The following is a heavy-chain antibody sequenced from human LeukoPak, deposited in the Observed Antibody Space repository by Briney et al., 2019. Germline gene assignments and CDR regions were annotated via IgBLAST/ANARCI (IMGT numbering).Heavy chain of an antibody. CDR3: ARDPKRWLQYYFDY. CDR1: GFTFSSYG. V-gene: IGHV3-33*01. Sequence: PGGSLRPSCAASGFTFSSYGMHWVRQAPGKGREWVAVIWYDGSNKYYADSVKGRFTISRDNSKNTLYLQMNSLRAEDTAVYYCARDPKRWLQYYFDYWGQGTLVTVSS. J-gene: IGHJ4*02. CDR2: IWYDGSNK. D-gene: IGHD5-24*01.